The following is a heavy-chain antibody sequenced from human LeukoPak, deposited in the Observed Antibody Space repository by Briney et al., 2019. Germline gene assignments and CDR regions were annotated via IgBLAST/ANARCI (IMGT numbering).Heavy chain of an antibody. CDR3: VRGPYGSSISNWFDP. CDR1: GDSITGYS. Sequence: PSETLSLTCSVSGDSITGYSWSWIRQTPGKGLEWIGYIYYNGDTHYNPSLNNRLSMSVDTPNKQFSLNVRSVTAADTAVYYCVRGPYGSSISNWFDPWGQGLLVTVSS. CDR2: IYYNGDT. J-gene: IGHJ5*02. V-gene: IGHV4-59*01. D-gene: IGHD3-10*01.